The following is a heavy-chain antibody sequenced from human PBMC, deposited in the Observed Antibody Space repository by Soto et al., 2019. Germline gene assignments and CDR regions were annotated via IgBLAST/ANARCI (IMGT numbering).Heavy chain of an antibody. CDR3: ATVATNSYNWLDP. V-gene: IGHV3-7*02. CDR1: GFTFDNYW. D-gene: IGHD5-12*01. Sequence: GGSLRLSCVGSGFTFDNYWMGWVRQAPGKGLEWVGNIKYDGSQKFYADSVKGRFTISRDNAKNTVYLQMNSLRDEDTAVYYCATVATNSYNWLDPWGQGTLVTVSS. J-gene: IGHJ5*02. CDR2: IKYDGSQK.